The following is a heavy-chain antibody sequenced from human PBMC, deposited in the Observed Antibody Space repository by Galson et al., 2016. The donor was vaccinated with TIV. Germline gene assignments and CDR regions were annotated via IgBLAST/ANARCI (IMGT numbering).Heavy chain of an antibody. CDR1: GGTFSSCV. CDR2: IIPLFRTT. V-gene: IGHV1-69*06. D-gene: IGHD5-18*01. CDR3: ATDRNTAFDTYHYYYGMDV. J-gene: IGHJ6*02. Sequence: SVKVSCKASGGTFSSCVFNWVRLAPGQGLEWMGGIIPLFRTTNYAQKFQGRVTITADKSTNTAYMELNSLKYGDTAVYYCATDRNTAFDTYHYYYGMDVWGQGTTVIVSS.